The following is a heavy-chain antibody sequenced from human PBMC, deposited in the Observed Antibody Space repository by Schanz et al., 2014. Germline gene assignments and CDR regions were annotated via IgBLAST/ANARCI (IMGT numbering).Heavy chain of an antibody. J-gene: IGHJ6*02. D-gene: IGHD1-1*01. CDR1: GGSISSGGYS. Sequence: QVQLQESGPGLVKPSQTLSLTCAVSGGSISSGGYSWNWIRQPPGKGLEWIVYIYYSGSTYYNPSLKSRVTISLDPSKTQFSLKLSSVTAADAAVYYCARGGRTTYNYYYGMDVWGQGTTVTVSS. CDR2: IYYSGST. V-gene: IGHV4-30-4*07. CDR3: ARGGRTTYNYYYGMDV.